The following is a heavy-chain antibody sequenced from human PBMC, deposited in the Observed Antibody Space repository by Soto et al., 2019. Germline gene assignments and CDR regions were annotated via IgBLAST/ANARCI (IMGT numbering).Heavy chain of an antibody. CDR3: VRENRRALYFDY. Sequence: QVQLVESGGGVVQPGRSLRLPCAASGFTFSWCAMHWVRQAPGKGLEWVAVTSYDGSNKYYVYSVKGRFTISRDNSKNTLYLQMNSLRTEDTAVYYCVRENRRALYFDYWGQGTLVTVSS. J-gene: IGHJ4*02. CDR2: TSYDGSNK. CDR1: GFTFSWCA. V-gene: IGHV3-30-3*01.